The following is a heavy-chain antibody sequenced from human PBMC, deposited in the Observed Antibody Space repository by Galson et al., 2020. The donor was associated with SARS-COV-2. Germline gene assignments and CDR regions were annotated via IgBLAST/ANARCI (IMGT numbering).Heavy chain of an antibody. J-gene: IGHJ4*02. CDR3: ARALWGDGSVSFYYFDY. CDR2: IIPIFGTA. D-gene: IGHD3-10*01. Sequence: SVKVSCKASGGTFSSNAISWVRQATGQGLEWMGGIIPIFGTANYAQKFQGRVTITADESTSTAYMALGSLRSEDTAVYYCARALWGDGSVSFYYFDYWGQGTLVTVSS. V-gene: IGHV1-69*13. CDR1: GGTFSSNA.